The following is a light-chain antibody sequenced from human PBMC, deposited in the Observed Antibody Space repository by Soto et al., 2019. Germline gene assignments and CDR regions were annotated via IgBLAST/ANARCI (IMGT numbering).Light chain of an antibody. CDR2: EVS. CDR3: SSYTSVSTLV. J-gene: IGLJ3*02. Sequence: QSALTQPASVSGSPGQSITISCTGSSSDVGGYNYVSWYQQHPGKAPKLIIYEVSNRPSGVSNRFSGSKSGNTASLTISGLQPDDEADYYCSSYTSVSTLVFGGGTKLTVL. CDR1: SSDVGGYNY. V-gene: IGLV2-14*01.